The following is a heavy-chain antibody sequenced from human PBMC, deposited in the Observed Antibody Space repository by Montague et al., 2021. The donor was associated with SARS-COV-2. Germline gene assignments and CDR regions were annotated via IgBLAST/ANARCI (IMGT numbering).Heavy chain of an antibody. D-gene: IGHD3-10*01. CDR2: ISSNSGYT. CDR1: GFTFNSYS. CDR3: ARFPHGSGSYNADYNYGMDV. V-gene: IGHV3-21*01. Sequence: SLRLSCAASGFTFNSYSMNWVRQAPGKGPEWLSSISSNSGYTYYADSVKGRFSISRDNAMNSLYLQMNSLRVEDTAVYYCARFPHGSGSYNADYNYGMDVWGQGTTVTVSS. J-gene: IGHJ6*02.